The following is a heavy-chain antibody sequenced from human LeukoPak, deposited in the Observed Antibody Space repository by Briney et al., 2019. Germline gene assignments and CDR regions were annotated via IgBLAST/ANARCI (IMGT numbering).Heavy chain of an antibody. Sequence: GGSLRLSCAASGFTSTTFGIHWVRQAPGEGLEWVAAISPDGKIEYYTDSVKGRFTVSRDNSKNMIYLQMNSLRGEDSAVYFCAKINNDDDYWGQGALVTVSS. V-gene: IGHV3-30*18. CDR3: AKINNDDDY. D-gene: IGHD1/OR15-1a*01. J-gene: IGHJ4*02. CDR2: ISPDGKIE. CDR1: GFTSTTFG.